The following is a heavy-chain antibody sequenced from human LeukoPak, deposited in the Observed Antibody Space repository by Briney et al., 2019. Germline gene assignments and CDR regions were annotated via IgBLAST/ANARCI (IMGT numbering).Heavy chain of an antibody. V-gene: IGHV3-23*01. CDR3: AKAPSPYSGSLQPFDY. J-gene: IGHJ4*02. Sequence: GGSLRLSCAASGFTFSSYAMSWVRQAPGKGLECVSAFSGSGGSTNYADPVKGRFTISRDNSKNTLYLQMNSLRAEDTAVYYCAKAPSPYSGSLQPFDYWGQGALVTVSS. CDR2: FSGSGGST. D-gene: IGHD1-26*01. CDR1: GFTFSSYA.